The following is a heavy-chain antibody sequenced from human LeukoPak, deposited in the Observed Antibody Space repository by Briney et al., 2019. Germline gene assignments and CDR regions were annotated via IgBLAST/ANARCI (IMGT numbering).Heavy chain of an antibody. V-gene: IGHV4-4*07. CDR3: ARGYSTFDY. D-gene: IGHD4-11*01. CDR2: IYTSGST. J-gene: IGHJ4*02. CDR1: GHSLTSGYY. Sequence: SETLSLTCTVSGHSLTSGYYWSWIRQPAGKGLEWIGRIYTSGSTNYNPSLKSRVTMSVDTSKNQFSLKLSSVTAADTAVYYCARGYSTFDYWGQGTLVTVSS.